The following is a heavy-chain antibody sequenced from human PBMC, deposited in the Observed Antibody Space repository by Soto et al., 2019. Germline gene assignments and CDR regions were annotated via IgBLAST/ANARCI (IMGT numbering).Heavy chain of an antibody. CDR3: ARRPLVRGIIPYYFDS. CDR2: IYYSGST. Sequence: SETLSLTCTVSGGSISSYYWSWIRQPPGKGLEWIGYIYYSGSTNYNPSLKSRVTISVDTSKNQFSLKLSSVTAADTAVYFCARRPLVRGIIPYYFDSWGQGTLVTVSS. CDR1: GGSISSYY. J-gene: IGHJ4*02. D-gene: IGHD3-10*01. V-gene: IGHV4-59*01.